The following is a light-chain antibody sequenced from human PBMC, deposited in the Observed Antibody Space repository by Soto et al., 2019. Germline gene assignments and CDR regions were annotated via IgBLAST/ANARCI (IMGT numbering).Light chain of an antibody. V-gene: IGLV1-40*01. CDR2: SNA. Sequence: QAVVTQPPSVSEAPGQRVTISCTGTRSDIGAGYDVHWYQQLPGAAPKLLIYSNAIRPSGGPDRFSASKSGTSASLAITGLRAEDEADYYCQSYDSSLTTYVFGTGTKLTVL. CDR1: RSDIGAGYD. J-gene: IGLJ1*01. CDR3: QSYDSSLTTYV.